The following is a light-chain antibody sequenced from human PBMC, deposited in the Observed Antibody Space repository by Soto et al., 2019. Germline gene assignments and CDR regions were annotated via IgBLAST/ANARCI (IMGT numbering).Light chain of an antibody. Sequence: QSALTQPASVSGSPGQSITISCTGTSSDVGLYDYVSWYQQHPGKAPQLMIYAVSNRPSGVSNRFSASKSGNTASLFISGLQAEDEADSYRCSYTVSRTYVCGTGTKVTXL. CDR2: AVS. J-gene: IGLJ1*01. V-gene: IGLV2-14*01. CDR3: CSYTVSRTYV. CDR1: SSDVGLYDY.